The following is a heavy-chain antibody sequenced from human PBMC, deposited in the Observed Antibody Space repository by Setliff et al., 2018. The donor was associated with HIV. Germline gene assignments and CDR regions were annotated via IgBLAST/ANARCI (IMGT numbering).Heavy chain of an antibody. CDR2: ISSSSSYI. V-gene: IGHV3-21*01. J-gene: IGHJ6*02. CDR3: AREWEGTNTVTTGEDYYYGMDV. D-gene: IGHD4-17*01. Sequence: PGGSLRLSCAASGFTFSSYSMNWVRQAPGKGLEWVSSISSSSSYIYYADSVKGRFTISRDNAKNSLYLQMNSLRAEDTAVYYCAREWEGTNTVTTGEDYYYGMDVWGQGTTVTVSS. CDR1: GFTFSSYS.